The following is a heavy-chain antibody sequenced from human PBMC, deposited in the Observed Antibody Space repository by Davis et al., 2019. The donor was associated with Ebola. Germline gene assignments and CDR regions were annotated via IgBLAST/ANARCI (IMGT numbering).Heavy chain of an antibody. CDR1: GFTFSSYA. CDR3: AKDNMVRGATDFDY. CDR2: ITGSGSLT. J-gene: IGHJ4*02. Sequence: GESLKISCAASGFTFSSYAMSWVRQTPGKGLEWVSAITGSGSLTGYADSVKGRFTISRDNSKNTLNMQMNSLRAEDTAVYYCAKDNMVRGATDFDYWGQGTLVTVSS. V-gene: IGHV3-23*01. D-gene: IGHD3-10*01.